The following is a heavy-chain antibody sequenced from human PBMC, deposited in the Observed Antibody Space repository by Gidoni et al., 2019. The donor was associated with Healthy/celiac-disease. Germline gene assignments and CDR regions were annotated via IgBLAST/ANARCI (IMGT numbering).Heavy chain of an antibody. Sequence: QVQLQESGPGLVKPSETLSLTCAVSGYPISSGYYWGWIRQPPGKGLEWIGSIYHSGSTYYNPSLKSLVTRSVDTSKNQFSLKLSSVTAVDTAVYYCARQDIVATIVDYWGQGTLVTVSS. CDR2: IYHSGST. V-gene: IGHV4-38-2*01. CDR3: ARQDIVATIVDY. D-gene: IGHD5-12*01. J-gene: IGHJ4*02. CDR1: GYPISSGYY.